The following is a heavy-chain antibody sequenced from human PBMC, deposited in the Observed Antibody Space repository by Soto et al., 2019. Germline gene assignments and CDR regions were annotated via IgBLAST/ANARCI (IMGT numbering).Heavy chain of an antibody. Sequence: PGGSLRLSCASSGFTFSSYAMSLVRQAPGKGLEWVSAISGSGGSTYYADSVKGRFTISRDNSKNTLYLQMNSLRAEDTALYYCAKDREVQQWLAYFDYWGQGTLVTVSS. V-gene: IGHV3-23*01. D-gene: IGHD6-19*01. CDR2: ISGSGGST. CDR1: GFTFSSYA. J-gene: IGHJ4*02. CDR3: AKDREVQQWLAYFDY.